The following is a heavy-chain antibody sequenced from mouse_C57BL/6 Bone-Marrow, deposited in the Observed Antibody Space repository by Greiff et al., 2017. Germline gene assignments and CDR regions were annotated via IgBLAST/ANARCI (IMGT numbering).Heavy chain of an antibody. J-gene: IGHJ2*01. V-gene: IGHV14-4*01. CDR2: IDPEIGDT. CDR3: SSFDGNYFDF. CDR1: GFNIKDDY. Sequence: EVQLQQSGAELVRPGASVKLSCTASGFNIKDDYIHWVKQRPEQGLEWIGWIDPEIGDTEYASKFQGKANITSDTSSNTAYLQLSSLTSEDTAVYYCSSFDGNYFDFWGQGTPPTVAS. D-gene: IGHD2-3*01.